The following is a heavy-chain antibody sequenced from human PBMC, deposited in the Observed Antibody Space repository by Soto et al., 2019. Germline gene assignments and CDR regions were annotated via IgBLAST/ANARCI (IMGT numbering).Heavy chain of an antibody. Sequence: SETLSLTCTVSGGSIRSSSFRWGWIRQPPGKGLEWIATFHYSGTTYYNSSLKSRVAISVDTSKNQFSLKLSSVTAADTAVYYCARHDDCSGGSCYAGGPYYYYYYMDVWGKGTTVTVAS. CDR2: FHYSGTT. J-gene: IGHJ6*03. CDR1: GGSIRSSSFR. CDR3: ARHDDCSGGSCYAGGPYYYYYYMDV. D-gene: IGHD2-15*01. V-gene: IGHV4-39*01.